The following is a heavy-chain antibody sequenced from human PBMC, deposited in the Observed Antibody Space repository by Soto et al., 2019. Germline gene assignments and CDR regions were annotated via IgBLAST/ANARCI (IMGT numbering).Heavy chain of an antibody. D-gene: IGHD6-19*01. CDR2: ISAYNANT. Sequence: QVQLVQSGAEVKKPGASVQVSCKASGYTFFNDGISWVRQAPGQGLEWMGWISAYNANTNYAQRLQGRVTMTTDTSTSTVYMELRSLRSDDTAVYYCARDGIAVPGNFDYWGQGTLVTVSS. V-gene: IGHV1-18*01. CDR1: GYTFFNDG. J-gene: IGHJ4*02. CDR3: ARDGIAVPGNFDY.